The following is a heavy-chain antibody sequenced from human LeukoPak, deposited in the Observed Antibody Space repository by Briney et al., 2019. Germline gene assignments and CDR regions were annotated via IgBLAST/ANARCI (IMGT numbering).Heavy chain of an antibody. CDR2: ISSSSYI. Sequence: PGGSLRLSCAASGFTFKSYGMSWVRQAPGKGLEWVSSISSSSYIYYADSVKGRFTISRDNAKNSLYLQMNSLRAEDTAVYYCARDQNRGLDYWGQGTLVTVSS. V-gene: IGHV3-21*01. CDR1: GFTFKSYG. CDR3: ARDQNRGLDY. D-gene: IGHD3-10*01. J-gene: IGHJ4*02.